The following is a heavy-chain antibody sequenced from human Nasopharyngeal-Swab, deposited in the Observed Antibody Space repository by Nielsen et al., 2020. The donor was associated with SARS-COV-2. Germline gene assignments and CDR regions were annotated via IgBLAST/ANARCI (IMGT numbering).Heavy chain of an antibody. J-gene: IGHJ6*02. V-gene: IGHV4-34*01. CDR3: ARGSYSASSDGEKYYYHGMDV. CDR1: GGSFRGYY. CDR2: INHSGST. Sequence: SQTLSLTCGVYGGSFRGYYWNWIRQPPGKGLEWFGDINHSGSTYYSPFLKSRVTISVDTSNNQFSLRLSSVTAADTAVYYCARGSYSASSDGEKYYYHGMDVWGQGTTVTVSS. D-gene: IGHD6-6*01.